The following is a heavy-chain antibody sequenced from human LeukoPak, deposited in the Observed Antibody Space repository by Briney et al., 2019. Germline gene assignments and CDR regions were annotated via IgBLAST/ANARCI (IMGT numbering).Heavy chain of an antibody. CDR3: ARDGYYDSSGELDY. J-gene: IGHJ4*02. CDR1: GGSISSGSYY. Sequence: SETLSLTCSVSGGSISSGSYYWSWIRQPAGKGLEWIGRIYTSGSTNYNPSLKSRVTMSVDTSKNQFSLKLSSVTAADTAVYYCARDGYYDSSGELDYWGQGTLVTVSS. V-gene: IGHV4-61*02. D-gene: IGHD3-22*01. CDR2: IYTSGST.